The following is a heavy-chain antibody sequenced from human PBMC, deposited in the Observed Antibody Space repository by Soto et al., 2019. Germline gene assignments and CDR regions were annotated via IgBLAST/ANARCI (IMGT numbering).Heavy chain of an antibody. Sequence: ASVKFSCKASGYTFTSYGIIWVRQAPGQGLEWMGWISAYNGNTNYAQKLQGRVTMTTDTSTSTAYMELRSLRSDDTAVYYCARDGTNASLHYYYYYGMDVWGQGTTVTVSS. CDR2: ISAYNGNT. CDR3: ARDGTNASLHYYYYYGMDV. D-gene: IGHD1-1*01. CDR1: GYTFTSYG. V-gene: IGHV1-18*01. J-gene: IGHJ6*02.